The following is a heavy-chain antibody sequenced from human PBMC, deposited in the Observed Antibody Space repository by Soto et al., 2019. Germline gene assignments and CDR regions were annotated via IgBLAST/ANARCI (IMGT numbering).Heavy chain of an antibody. J-gene: IGHJ4*02. D-gene: IGHD3-16*02. CDR1: GFTFSSYW. V-gene: IGHV3-7*01. CDR3: ARGGDMITFGGVIVDY. CDR2: IKQDGSEK. Sequence: EVQLVESGGGLVQPGGSLRLSCAASGFTFSSYWMSWVRQAPGKGLEWVANIKQDGSEKYYVDSVKGRFTISRDNAKNSLYLQMNSLRAEDTAVYYCARGGDMITFGGVIVDYWGQGTLVTVSS.